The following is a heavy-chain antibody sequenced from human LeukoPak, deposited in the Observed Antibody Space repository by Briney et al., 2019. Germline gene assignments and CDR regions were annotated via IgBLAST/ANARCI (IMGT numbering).Heavy chain of an antibody. CDR1: GFTFSGYG. J-gene: IGHJ3*02. CDR3: ARDSGSYYRLAFDI. CDR2: LRYDGSEK. V-gene: IGHV3-30*02. D-gene: IGHD1-26*01. Sequence: PGGSLRLSCAASGFTFSGYGMHWVRQAPGKGLEWVAFLRYDGSEKYYGDSVKGRFTISRDNAKNSLYLQMNSLRAEDTAVYYCARDSGSYYRLAFDIWGQGTMVTVSS.